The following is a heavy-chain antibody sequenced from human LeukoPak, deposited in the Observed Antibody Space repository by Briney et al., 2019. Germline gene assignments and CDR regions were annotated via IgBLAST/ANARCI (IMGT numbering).Heavy chain of an antibody. V-gene: IGHV4-38-2*01. CDR3: AGDKETTGNGRPNWFDP. J-gene: IGHJ5*02. D-gene: IGHD1-1*01. CDR1: GYSISSGYY. CDR2: IFQRGYS. Sequence: PSETLSLTCAVSGYSISSGYYWGWIRPPPGKGLQWIGSIFQRGYSYYNPSLKSRVTISVDTSRNQFSLKLSSVTAADTAVHYCAGDKETTGNGRPNWFDPWGQGTLVTVSS.